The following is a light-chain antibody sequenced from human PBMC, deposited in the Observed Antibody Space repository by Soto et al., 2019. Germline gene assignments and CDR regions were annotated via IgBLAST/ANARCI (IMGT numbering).Light chain of an antibody. CDR3: CSFAGSYTSYV. CDR1: SNY. J-gene: IGLJ1*01. Sequence: QSALTQPRSVSGSPGQSVTISCTGTSNYVSWYQQHPGKAPKLIIYDVRKRPSGVPNRFSGSKSGNTASLTISGLQAEDEADYYCCSFAGSYTSYVFATGTKGTVL. V-gene: IGLV2-11*01. CDR2: DVR.